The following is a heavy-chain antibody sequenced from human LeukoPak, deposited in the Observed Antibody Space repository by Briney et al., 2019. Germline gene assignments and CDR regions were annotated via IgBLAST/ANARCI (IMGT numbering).Heavy chain of an antibody. CDR1: GFTVSSYA. Sequence: WGSLRLSCAASGFTVSSYAMSWVRQAPGKGLEWVSGISGSGGSTHYADSVKDRFTISRDNSKNTLYLQMNSLRAEDTAVYYCAKETVVVVAATPDAFDIWGQGTMVTVSS. J-gene: IGHJ3*02. V-gene: IGHV3-23*01. CDR2: ISGSGGST. CDR3: AKETVVVVAATPDAFDI. D-gene: IGHD2-15*01.